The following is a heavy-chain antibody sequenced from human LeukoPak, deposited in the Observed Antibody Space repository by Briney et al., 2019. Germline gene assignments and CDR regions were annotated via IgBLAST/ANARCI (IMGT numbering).Heavy chain of an antibody. Sequence: SETLSLTCTVSGGSISSSSYYWGWIRQPPGEGLEWIGSIYYSGSTYYNPSLKSRVTISVDTSKNQFSLKLSSVTAADTAVYYCARHPQGDGGDYFIDYWGQGTLVTVSS. CDR2: IYYSGST. V-gene: IGHV4-39*01. D-gene: IGHD2-21*02. J-gene: IGHJ4*02. CDR3: ARHPQGDGGDYFIDY. CDR1: GGSISSSSYY.